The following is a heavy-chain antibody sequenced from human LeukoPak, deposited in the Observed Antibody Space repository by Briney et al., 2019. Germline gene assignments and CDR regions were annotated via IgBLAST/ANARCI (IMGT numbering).Heavy chain of an antibody. V-gene: IGHV3-11*04. D-gene: IGHD3-22*01. J-gene: IGHJ3*02. Sequence: PGGSLRLSCAASGFTFSDYYMSWIRQAPGKGLEWVSYISSSGSTIYYADSVKGRFTTSRDNAKNSLYLQMNSLRAEDTAVYYCARTHYYDSSGYPNDAFDIWGQGTMVTVS. CDR2: ISSSGSTI. CDR3: ARTHYYDSSGYPNDAFDI. CDR1: GFTFSDYY.